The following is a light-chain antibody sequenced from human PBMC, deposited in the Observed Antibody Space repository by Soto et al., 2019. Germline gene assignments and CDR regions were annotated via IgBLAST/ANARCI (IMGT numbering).Light chain of an antibody. CDR3: QQYENFPPT. J-gene: IGKJ3*01. V-gene: IGKV1-5*01. CDR2: DAS. CDR1: QSIATG. Sequence: QMTQSPSTLSASVGDRVTITCRASQSIATGLAWYQQKPGKAPRLLIYDASDLESGVPSRFSGSGSGTEFALTINSLQPDDIATYYCQQYENFPPTFGPGTKVAIK.